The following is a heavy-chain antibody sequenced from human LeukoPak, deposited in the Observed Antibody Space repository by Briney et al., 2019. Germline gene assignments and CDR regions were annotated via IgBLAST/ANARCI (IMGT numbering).Heavy chain of an antibody. V-gene: IGHV3-30*18. CDR1: GFTFSSYG. CDR3: AKELRVRGVITFDY. D-gene: IGHD3-10*01. J-gene: IGHJ4*02. Sequence: GGSLRLSCAASGFTFSSYGMHWVRQAPGKGLEWVAVISYDGSNKYYADSVKGRFTISRDNSKNTLYLQMNSLRAEDTAVYYCAKELRVRGVITFDYWGQGTLVTVSS. CDR2: ISYDGSNK.